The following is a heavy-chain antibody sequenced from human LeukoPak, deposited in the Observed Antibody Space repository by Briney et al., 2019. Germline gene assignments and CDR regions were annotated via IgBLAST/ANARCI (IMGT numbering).Heavy chain of an antibody. CDR3: ARDAGRRDGYGNDAFDI. CDR2: IIPIFGTA. J-gene: IGHJ3*02. Sequence: GASVKVSCKASGGTFSSYAISWVRQAPGQGLEWMGGIIPIFGTANYAQKFQGRVTITADESTSTAYMELSSLRSEDTAVYYCARDAGRRDGYGNDAFDIWGQGTMVTVSS. V-gene: IGHV1-69*01. CDR1: GGTFSSYA. D-gene: IGHD5-24*01.